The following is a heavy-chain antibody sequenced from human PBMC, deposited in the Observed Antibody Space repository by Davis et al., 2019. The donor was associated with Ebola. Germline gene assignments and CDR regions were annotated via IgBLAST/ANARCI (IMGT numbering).Heavy chain of an antibody. J-gene: IGHJ4*02. CDR3: ARDGSRYYYDSSGYAPFDY. Sequence: GGSLRLSCAASGFTFSDYYMSWIRQAPGKGLERVSYISSSSSYTNYADSVKGRFTISRDNAKNTLYLQMNSLRAEDTAVYYCARDGSRYYYDSSGYAPFDYWGQGTLVTVSS. CDR1: GFTFSDYY. D-gene: IGHD3-22*01. V-gene: IGHV3-11*06. CDR2: ISSSSSYT.